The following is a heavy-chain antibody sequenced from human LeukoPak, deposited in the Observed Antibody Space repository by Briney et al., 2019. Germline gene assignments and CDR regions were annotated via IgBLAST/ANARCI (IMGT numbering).Heavy chain of an antibody. J-gene: IGHJ3*02. CDR1: GGTFSSYA. D-gene: IGHD1-26*01. Sequence: ASVKVSCKASGGTFSSYAISWVRQAPGQGLEWVGGIIPIFGTANYAQKLQGRVTMTTDTSTSTAYMELRSLRSDDTAVYYCARGNGEWELLGGRAFDIWGQGTMVTVSS. V-gene: IGHV1-69*05. CDR3: ARGNGEWELLGGRAFDI. CDR2: IIPIFGTA.